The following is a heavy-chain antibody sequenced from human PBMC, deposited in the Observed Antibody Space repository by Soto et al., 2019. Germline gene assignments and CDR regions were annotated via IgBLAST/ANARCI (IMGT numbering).Heavy chain of an antibody. CDR3: ALRSMAVVPEY. CDR1: GDSISSYY. CDR2: LYYGRSA. V-gene: IGHV4-59*01. J-gene: IGHJ4*02. D-gene: IGHD3-22*01. Sequence: QVQLQESGPGLVKPSETLSLTCAVSGDSISSYYCMWIRQPPGKGLESIGYLYYGRSANYNPSLKSRVTWSVDTSTNQCALTLSSMTAADTAVYYCALRSMAVVPEYWGQGTLVTVSS.